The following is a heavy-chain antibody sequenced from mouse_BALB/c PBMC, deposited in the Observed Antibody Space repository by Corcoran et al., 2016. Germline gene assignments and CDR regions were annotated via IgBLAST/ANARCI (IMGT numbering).Heavy chain of an antibody. CDR1: GFSLSTSGMG. D-gene: IGHD4-1*01. Sequence: QVTLKESGPGILQPSQTLSLTCSFSGFSLSTSGMGVSWIRQPSGKGLEWLAHSYWDDDKRYNPSLKSRLTISKDTSRNQVFLKITSVDTADTATYYCARRSGTGGAMDYWGQGTSVTVSS. CDR3: ARRSGTGGAMDY. CDR2: SYWDDDK. V-gene: IGHV8-12*01. J-gene: IGHJ4*01.